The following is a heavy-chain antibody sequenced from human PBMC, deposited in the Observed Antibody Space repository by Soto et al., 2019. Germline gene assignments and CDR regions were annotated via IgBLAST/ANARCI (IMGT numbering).Heavy chain of an antibody. V-gene: IGHV4-31*03. D-gene: IGHD3-3*01. CDR3: ASGYDFWSGYYTYPDYFDY. J-gene: IGHJ4*02. CDR1: GGSISSGGYY. Sequence: SETLSLTCTVSGGSISSGGYYWSWIRQHPGKGLEWIGYIYYSGSTYYNPSLKSRVTISVDTSKNQFSLKLSSVTAADTAVYYCASGYDFWSGYYTYPDYFDYWGQGTLVTVSS. CDR2: IYYSGST.